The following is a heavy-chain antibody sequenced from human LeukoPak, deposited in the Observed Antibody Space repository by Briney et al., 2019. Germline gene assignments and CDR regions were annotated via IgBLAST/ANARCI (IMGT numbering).Heavy chain of an antibody. V-gene: IGHV1-2*02. Sequence: ASVKVSCKASGYTFTGYYMHWVRQAPGQGLEWMGWINPNSGGTNYAQKFQGRVTMTRDTSISTAYMELSRLRSDDTAVYYCARDMMAVAGNDAFDIWGQGTMVTVSS. J-gene: IGHJ3*02. CDR1: GYTFTGYY. CDR2: INPNSGGT. D-gene: IGHD6-19*01. CDR3: ARDMMAVAGNDAFDI.